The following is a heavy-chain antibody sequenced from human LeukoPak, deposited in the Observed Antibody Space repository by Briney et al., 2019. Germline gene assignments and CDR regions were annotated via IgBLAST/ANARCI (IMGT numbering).Heavy chain of an antibody. J-gene: IGHJ6*02. CDR2: IYHSGST. CDR3: ARGTIVVVPANNYYYYYGMDV. CDR1: GGSISSCNW. V-gene: IGHV4-4*02. D-gene: IGHD2-2*01. Sequence: SETLSLTCAVSGGSISSCNWWSWVRQPPGKGLEWSGEIYHSGSTNYNPSLKSRVTISVDKSKNQFSLKLSSVTAADTAVYYCARGTIVVVPANNYYYYYGMDVWGQGTTVTVSS.